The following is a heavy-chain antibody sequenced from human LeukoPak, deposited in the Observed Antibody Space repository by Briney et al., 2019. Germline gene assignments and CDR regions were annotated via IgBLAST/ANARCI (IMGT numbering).Heavy chain of an antibody. J-gene: IGHJ5*02. CDR2: IYSGGST. V-gene: IGHV3-53*01. CDR3: ARYWGLDWFDP. CDR1: GFTVSSNY. D-gene: IGHD2-8*02. Sequence: GGSLRLSCAASGFTVSSNYVSWVRQAPGKGLEWVSVIYSGGSTYYADSVKGRFTISRDNSKNTLYLQMNSLRAEDTAVYYCARYWGLDWFDPWGQGTLVTVSS.